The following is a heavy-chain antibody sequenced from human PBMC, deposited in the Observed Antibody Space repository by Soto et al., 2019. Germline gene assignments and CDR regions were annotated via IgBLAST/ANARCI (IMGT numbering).Heavy chain of an antibody. Sequence: QVQLVQSGAEVKKPGSSVTVSCKAFGGSFSTHVVNWVRQAPGQALEWVGLIIPVFGTTDYAQHFQGRVTITADESTRTAFLEVSSLRSEDTAVYYCASGVREYSSAPPHFWGQGTLVSVSS. CDR3: ASGVREYSSAPPHF. D-gene: IGHD5-12*01. CDR2: IIPVFGTT. V-gene: IGHV1-69*01. CDR1: GGSFSTHV. J-gene: IGHJ4*02.